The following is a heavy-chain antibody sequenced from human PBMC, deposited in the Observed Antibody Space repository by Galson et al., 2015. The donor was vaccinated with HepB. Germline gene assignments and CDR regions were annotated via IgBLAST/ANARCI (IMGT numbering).Heavy chain of an antibody. CDR2: ISSSSSYI. D-gene: IGHD3-22*01. J-gene: IGHJ4*02. CDR1: GFTFSSYS. V-gene: IGHV3-21*01. Sequence: SLRLSCAASGFTFSSYSTNWVRQAPGKGLEWVSSISSSSSYIYYADSVKGRFTISRDNAKNSLYLQMNSLRAEDTAVYYCARDRTRLVVVITTNSGIFDYWGQGTLVTVSS. CDR3: ARDRTRLVVVITTNSGIFDY.